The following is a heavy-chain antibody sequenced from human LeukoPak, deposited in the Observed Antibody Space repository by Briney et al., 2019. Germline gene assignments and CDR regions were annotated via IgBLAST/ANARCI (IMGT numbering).Heavy chain of an antibody. CDR1: GFTFSSYS. D-gene: IGHD2-2*01. Sequence: GGSLRLSCAASGFTFSSYSMNWVRQAPGKGLEWVSSISSSSSYIYYADSVKGRFTISRDNAKNLLYLQMNSLRAEDTAVYYCAREATRRAYCSSTSCPINYWGQGTLVTVTS. CDR2: ISSSSSYI. J-gene: IGHJ4*02. V-gene: IGHV3-21*01. CDR3: AREATRRAYCSSTSCPINY.